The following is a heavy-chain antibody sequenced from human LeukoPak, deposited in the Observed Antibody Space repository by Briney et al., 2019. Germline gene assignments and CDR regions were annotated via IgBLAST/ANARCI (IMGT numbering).Heavy chain of an antibody. J-gene: IGHJ4*02. CDR2: ISYDGSNK. D-gene: IGHD1-26*01. V-gene: IGHV3-30*04. CDR1: GFTFSSYA. CDR3: ARVPWEPLSAFDY. Sequence: GRSLRLSYAASGFTFSSYAMHWVRQATGKGLEWVAVISYDGSNKYYADSVKGRFTISRDNSKNTLYLQMNSLRAEDTAVYYCARVPWEPLSAFDYWAQGTLVTVSS.